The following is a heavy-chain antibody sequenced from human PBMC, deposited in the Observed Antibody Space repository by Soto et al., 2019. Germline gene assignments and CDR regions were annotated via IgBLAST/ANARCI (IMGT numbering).Heavy chain of an antibody. V-gene: IGHV1-69*01. Sequence: QVQLVQSGAEVKRPESSVQVSCKASGGTFISHAISWVRQAPGQGLEWMGVIIPFFKATNYAQKFQGRVTITADDSMSKVTMDLSSLRSEDTAVYYCAGDVTVNYYDSTYYYYAMDVWGKGNTVTVSS. CDR1: GGTFISHA. CDR2: IIPFFKAT. J-gene: IGHJ6*04. CDR3: AGDVTVNYYDSTYYYYAMDV. D-gene: IGHD3-22*01.